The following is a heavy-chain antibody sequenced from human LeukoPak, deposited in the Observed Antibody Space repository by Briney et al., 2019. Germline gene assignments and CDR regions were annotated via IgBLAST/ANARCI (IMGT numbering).Heavy chain of an antibody. D-gene: IGHD3-10*01. CDR2: ISSSGDYT. CDR3: AREGVRGSQALDAFDI. CDR1: GFTFSDHY. J-gene: IGHJ3*02. Sequence: GGSLRLSCAASGFTFSDHYMSWIRQAPGRGPEWVACISSSGDYTDYADSMKGRFTISRDNAKRSLYLHMNSLRAEDTAVYICAREGVRGSQALDAFDIWGQGTMVTVSS. V-gene: IGHV3-11*05.